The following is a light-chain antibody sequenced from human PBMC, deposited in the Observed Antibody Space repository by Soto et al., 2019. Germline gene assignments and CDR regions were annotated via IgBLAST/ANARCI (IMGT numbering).Light chain of an antibody. CDR2: DTF. CDR1: QSVSTF. CDR3: QQRARWPMP. V-gene: IGKV3-11*01. Sequence: EVVLTQSPATLSMSPGERVTLSCRASQSVSTFDAWYQHNPGQAPRPVIYDTFKRAPGVPDRFSGGGSGTDFSLTISSLEPEDFAVYYCQQRARWPMPFGQGTRLELK. J-gene: IGKJ5*01.